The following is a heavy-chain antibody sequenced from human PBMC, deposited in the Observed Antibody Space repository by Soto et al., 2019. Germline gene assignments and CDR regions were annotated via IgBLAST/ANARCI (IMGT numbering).Heavy chain of an antibody. Sequence: ASETLSLTRTVSDCSIRSYCGSWIRQPPGKGLEWIGYIYYSGSTNYNPSLKSRVTISVDTSKNQFSLKLSSVTAADTAVYYCARGESEWELLFDYWGQGTLVTVPS. J-gene: IGHJ4*02. D-gene: IGHD1-26*01. CDR1: DCSIRSYC. V-gene: IGHV4-59*01. CDR2: IYYSGST. CDR3: ARGESEWELLFDY.